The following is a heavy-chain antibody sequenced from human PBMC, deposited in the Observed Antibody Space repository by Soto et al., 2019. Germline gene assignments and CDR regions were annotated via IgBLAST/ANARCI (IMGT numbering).Heavy chain of an antibody. J-gene: IGHJ3*02. CDR1: GFTFSSYA. D-gene: IGHD2-15*01. V-gene: IGHV3-23*01. Sequence: GGSLRLSCAASGFTFSSYAMSWVRQAPGKGLEWVSAISGSGGSTYYADSVKGRLTISRDNSKNTLYLQMNSLRAEDTAVYYCAKDRGYCSGGSCYVDAFDIWGQGTMVTVSS. CDR3: AKDRGYCSGGSCYVDAFDI. CDR2: ISGSGGST.